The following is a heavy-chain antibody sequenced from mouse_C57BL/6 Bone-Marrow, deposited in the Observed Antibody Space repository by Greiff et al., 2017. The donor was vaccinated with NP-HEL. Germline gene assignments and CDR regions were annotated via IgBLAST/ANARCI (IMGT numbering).Heavy chain of an antibody. V-gene: IGHV5-9-1*02. Sequence: EVQRVESGEGLVKPGGSLKLSCAASGFTFSSYAMSWVRQTPEKRLEWVAYISSGGDYIYYADTVKGRFTITRDKARNTLYLQMSSLKSEDTAMYYCTRDRKGFDYWGQGTTLTVSS. J-gene: IGHJ2*01. CDR3: TRDRKGFDY. CDR2: ISSGGDYI. CDR1: GFTFSSYA.